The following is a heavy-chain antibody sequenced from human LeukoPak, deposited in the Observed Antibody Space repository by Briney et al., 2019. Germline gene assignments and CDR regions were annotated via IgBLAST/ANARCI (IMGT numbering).Heavy chain of an antibody. CDR3: AREGIPGAFDI. CDR2: IKQDGSEK. Sequence: PGGSLRLSCAASGFTFSSYWMSWVRQAPGKGLGWVANIKQDGSEKYYVDSVKGRFTISRDNAKNSLYLQMNSLRAEDTAVYYCAREGIPGAFDIWGQGTMVTVSS. D-gene: IGHD2-21*01. J-gene: IGHJ3*02. CDR1: GFTFSSYW. V-gene: IGHV3-7*01.